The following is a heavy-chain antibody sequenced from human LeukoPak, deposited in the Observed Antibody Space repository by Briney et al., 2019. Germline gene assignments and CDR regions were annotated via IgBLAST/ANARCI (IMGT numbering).Heavy chain of an antibody. D-gene: IGHD3-22*01. J-gene: IGHJ3*02. CDR2: ISSSGSTI. Sequence: GGSLRLSCAASGFTFSSYEMNWVRQAPAKGLDWVSYISSSGSTIYYADSVKGRFTISRDNAKNSLYLQMNSLRAEDTAVYYCAREYYYDSSGYYPDAFDIWGQGTMVTVSS. V-gene: IGHV3-48*03. CDR3: AREYYYDSSGYYPDAFDI. CDR1: GFTFSSYE.